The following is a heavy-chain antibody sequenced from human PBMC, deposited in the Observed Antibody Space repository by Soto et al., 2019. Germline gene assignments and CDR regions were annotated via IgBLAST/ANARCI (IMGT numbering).Heavy chain of an antibody. Sequence: ASVKVSCKASGYTFTSYYMHWVRQAPGQGLEWMGIINPSGGSTSYAQKFQGRVTMTRDTSTSTVYMELSSLRSEDTAVYYCARRILHSENGIAVETDYWGQGTLVTVSS. V-gene: IGHV1-46*03. CDR2: INPSGGST. D-gene: IGHD6-19*01. J-gene: IGHJ4*02. CDR1: GYTFTSYY. CDR3: ARRILHSENGIAVETDY.